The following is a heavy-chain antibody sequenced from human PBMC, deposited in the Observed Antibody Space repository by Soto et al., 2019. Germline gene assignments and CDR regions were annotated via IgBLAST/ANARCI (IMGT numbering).Heavy chain of an antibody. CDR2: ISSSSSYI. D-gene: IGHD3-9*01. J-gene: IGHJ4*02. Sequence: GGSLRLSCAASGFTFSSYSMNWVRQAPGKGLEWVSSISSSSSYIYYADSVKGRFTISRDNAKNSLYLQMNSLRAEDTAVYYCARDPDFDWLSYFDYWGQGTLVTVSS. CDR3: ARDPDFDWLSYFDY. V-gene: IGHV3-21*01. CDR1: GFTFSSYS.